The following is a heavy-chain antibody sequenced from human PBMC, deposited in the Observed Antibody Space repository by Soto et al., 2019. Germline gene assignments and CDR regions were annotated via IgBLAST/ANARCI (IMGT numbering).Heavy chain of an antibody. J-gene: IGHJ6*02. CDR1: GGSISSGGYY. Sequence: SETLSLTCTVSGGSISSGGYYWSWIRQHPGKGLEWIGYIYYSGSTYYNPSLKSRVTISVDTSKNQFSLKLSSVTAADTAVYYCASLAAAGRNYGMDVWGQGTTVTVSS. V-gene: IGHV4-31*03. CDR2: IYYSGST. CDR3: ASLAAAGRNYGMDV. D-gene: IGHD6-13*01.